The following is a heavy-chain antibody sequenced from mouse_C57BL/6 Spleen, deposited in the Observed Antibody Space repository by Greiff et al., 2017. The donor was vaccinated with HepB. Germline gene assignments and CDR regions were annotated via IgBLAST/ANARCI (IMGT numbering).Heavy chain of an antibody. CDR2: IYPRSGNT. D-gene: IGHD1-1*01. CDR1: GYTFTSYG. V-gene: IGHV1-81*01. CDR3: ARSLYGSSPYYYAMDY. J-gene: IGHJ4*01. Sequence: QVQLKESGAELARPGASVKLSCKASGYTFTSYGISWVKQRTGQGLEWIGEIYPRSGNTYYNEKFKGKATLTADKSSSTAYMELRSLTSEDSAVYFCARSLYGSSPYYYAMDYWGQRTSVTVSS.